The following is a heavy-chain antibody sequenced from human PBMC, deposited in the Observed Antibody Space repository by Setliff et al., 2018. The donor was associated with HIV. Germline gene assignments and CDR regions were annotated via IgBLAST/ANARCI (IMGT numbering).Heavy chain of an antibody. CDR2: IYYHGST. V-gene: IGHV4-39*01. D-gene: IGHD3-16*01. CDR3: VNPSGAMGDFDS. J-gene: IGHJ4*02. CDR1: GGSISSTNYF. Sequence: ETLSLTCTVSGGSISSTNYFWGWIRQPPGKGLEWIGTIYYHGSTYYNPSPKSRVTISIDTSKNQFSLQLTSVTAADTAVYYCVNPSGAMGDFDSWGQGTLVTVSS.